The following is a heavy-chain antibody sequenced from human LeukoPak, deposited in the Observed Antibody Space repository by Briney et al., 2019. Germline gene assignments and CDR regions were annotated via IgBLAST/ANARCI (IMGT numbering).Heavy chain of an antibody. J-gene: IGHJ6*02. V-gene: IGHV4-39*01. CDR1: GGSISSSSYY. CDR3: AIQGYSSSWTPRYYYYYGMDV. CDR2: IYYSGST. Sequence: PSETLSLTCTVSGGSISSSSYYWGWIRQPPGKGLEWIGSIYYSGSTYYNPSLKSRGTISVDTSKNQFSLKLSSVTAADTAVYYCAIQGYSSSWTPRYYYYYGMDVWGQGTTVTVSS. D-gene: IGHD6-13*01.